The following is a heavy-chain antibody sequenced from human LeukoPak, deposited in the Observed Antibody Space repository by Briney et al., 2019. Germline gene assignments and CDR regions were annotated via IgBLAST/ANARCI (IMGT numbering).Heavy chain of an antibody. CDR1: GFTFSSCG. V-gene: IGHV3-33*01. CDR3: ARDSPTTVVTPPGSFDI. Sequence: GGSPRLSCAASGFTFSSCGMHWVRQAPGKGLEWVAVIWYDGSNKFYADSVKGRFTISRDNSKNTLYLQMNSLSAEDTAVYYCARDSPTTVVTPPGSFDIWGQGTMVTVSS. D-gene: IGHD4-23*01. CDR2: IWYDGSNK. J-gene: IGHJ3*02.